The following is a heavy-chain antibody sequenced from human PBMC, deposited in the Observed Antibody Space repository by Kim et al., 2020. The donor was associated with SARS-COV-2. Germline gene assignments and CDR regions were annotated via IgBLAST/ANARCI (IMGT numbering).Heavy chain of an antibody. V-gene: IGHV3-64D*06. Sequence: RFTISRDNSKNTLYLQMSSLRAEDTAVYYCGKDAGGVQLWLGVFYYGMDVWGQGTTVTVSS. D-gene: IGHD5-18*01. CDR3: GKDAGGVQLWLGVFYYGMDV. J-gene: IGHJ6*02.